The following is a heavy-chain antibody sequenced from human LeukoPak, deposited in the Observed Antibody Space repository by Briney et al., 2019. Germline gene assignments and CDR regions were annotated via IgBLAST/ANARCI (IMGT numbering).Heavy chain of an antibody. CDR2: INQDGIHK. Sequence: GESLKISCAASGFTFSGYWMSWIRQGPEKGLEWVAHINQDGIHKYYVDSVKGRFTISRDNAKNSLYLQMNSLRGEDTAVYYCETWEDGISITRHNYWGQGTVLTVSS. V-gene: IGHV3-7*03. D-gene: IGHD2-2*01. J-gene: IGHJ4*02. CDR3: ETWEDGISITRHNY. CDR1: GFTFSGYW.